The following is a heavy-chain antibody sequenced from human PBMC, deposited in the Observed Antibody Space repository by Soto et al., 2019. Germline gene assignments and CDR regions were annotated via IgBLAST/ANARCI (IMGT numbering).Heavy chain of an antibody. CDR1: GYTFSSYA. Sequence: QVQLVQSGAEVKKPGASVKVSCKASGYTFSSYALHWVRQAPGQRLEWMGWINAGNGNTKYSQKFQGRVTFTRDTSASTASMELSSLRSEDTAVDYCASPSYGSGSYYWGQGTVVTVSS. CDR3: ASPSYGSGSYY. J-gene: IGHJ4*02. D-gene: IGHD3-10*01. V-gene: IGHV1-3*01. CDR2: INAGNGNT.